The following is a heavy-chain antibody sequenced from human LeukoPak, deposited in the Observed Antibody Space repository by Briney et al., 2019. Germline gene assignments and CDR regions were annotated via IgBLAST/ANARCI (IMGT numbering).Heavy chain of an antibody. CDR3: ARDLSSTSNWELDY. J-gene: IGHJ4*02. Sequence: GASVKVSCKASGYTFTSYYMHWVRQAPGQGLEWMGRINPNSGGTNYAQDFQGRVTMTRDTSINTAYMELSRLTSDDTAVYYCARDLSSTSNWELDYWGQGTLVTVSS. CDR1: GYTFTSYY. D-gene: IGHD1-26*01. V-gene: IGHV1-2*06. CDR2: INPNSGGT.